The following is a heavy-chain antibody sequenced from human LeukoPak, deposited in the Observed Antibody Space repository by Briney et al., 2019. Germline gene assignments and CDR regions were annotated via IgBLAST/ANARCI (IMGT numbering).Heavy chain of an antibody. D-gene: IGHD3-22*01. CDR2: INHSGST. V-gene: IGHV4-34*01. J-gene: IGHJ3*02. CDR1: GFTFSDYY. CDR3: ARYPLNYYDSSGYILGAFDI. Sequence: GSLRLSCAASGFTFSDYYMSWIRQPPGKGLEWIGEINHSGSTNYNPSLKSRVTISVDTSKNQFSLKLSSVTAADTAVYYCARYPLNYYDSSGYILGAFDIWGQGTMVTVSS.